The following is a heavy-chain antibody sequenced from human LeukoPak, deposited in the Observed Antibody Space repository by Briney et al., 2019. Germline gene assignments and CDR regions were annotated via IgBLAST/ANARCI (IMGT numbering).Heavy chain of an antibody. CDR1: GGTFSSYA. CDR3: AKGWLISLDAFDI. CDR2: IIPIFGTA. V-gene: IGHV1-69*01. Sequence: SVKVSFKASGGTFSSYAISWVRQAPGQGLEWMGGIIPIFGTANYAQKFQGRVTITADESTSTAYMELSSLRSEDTAVYYCAKGWLISLDAFDIWGQGTMVTVSS. J-gene: IGHJ3*02. D-gene: IGHD3-9*01.